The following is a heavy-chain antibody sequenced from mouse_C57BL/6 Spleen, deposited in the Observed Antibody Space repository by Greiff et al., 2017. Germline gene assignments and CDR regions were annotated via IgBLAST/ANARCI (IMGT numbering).Heavy chain of an antibody. J-gene: IGHJ2*01. CDR1: GYTFTDYE. D-gene: IGHD3-1*01. Sequence: QVQLKQSGAELVRPGASVTLSCKASGYTFTDYEMHWVKQTPVHGLEWIGAIDPETGGTAYNQKFKGKAILTADKSSSTAYMELRSLTSEDSAVYYCTRIGGLFDYWGQGTTLTVSS. CDR2: IDPETGGT. CDR3: TRIGGLFDY. V-gene: IGHV1-15*01.